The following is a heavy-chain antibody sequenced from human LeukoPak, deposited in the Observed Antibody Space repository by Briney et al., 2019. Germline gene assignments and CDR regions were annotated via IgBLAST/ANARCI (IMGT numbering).Heavy chain of an antibody. Sequence: SETLSLTCTVSGGSISSGGYYWSWIRQPPGKGLEWIGYIYHSGSTYYNPSLKSRVTISVDRSKNQFSLKLSSVTAADTAVYYCARAGCTNGVCHYPGPFDYWGQGTLVTVSS. CDR3: ARAGCTNGVCHYPGPFDY. CDR1: GGSISSGGYY. D-gene: IGHD2-8*01. V-gene: IGHV4-30-2*01. J-gene: IGHJ4*02. CDR2: IYHSGST.